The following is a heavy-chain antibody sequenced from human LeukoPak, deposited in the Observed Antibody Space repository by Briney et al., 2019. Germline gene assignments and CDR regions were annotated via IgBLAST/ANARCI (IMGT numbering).Heavy chain of an antibody. J-gene: IGHJ6*03. Sequence: ASVKVSCKASGYTFTGYYMHWVRQAPGQGLEWMGWINPNTGGTNYAQKFQGRVTMTRDTSISTAYMELSRLRSDDTAVYYCARSEQFPYYMDVWGKGTTVTVSS. CDR1: GYTFTGYY. D-gene: IGHD6-19*01. CDR3: ARSEQFPYYMDV. V-gene: IGHV1-2*02. CDR2: INPNTGGT.